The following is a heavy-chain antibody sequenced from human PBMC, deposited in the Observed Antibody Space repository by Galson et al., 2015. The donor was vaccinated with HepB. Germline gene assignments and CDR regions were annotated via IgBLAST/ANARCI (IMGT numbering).Heavy chain of an antibody. D-gene: IGHD6-19*01. J-gene: IGHJ4*02. CDR3: AHRKDGGIAVAGYWDY. Sequence: PALVKPTQTLTLTCTFSGFSLSTSGVGVGWIRQPPGKALEWLALIYWDDDKRYSPSLKSRLTITKDTSKNQVVLTMTNMDPVDTATYYCAHRKDGGIAVAGYWDYWGQGTLVTVSS. V-gene: IGHV2-5*02. CDR2: IYWDDDK. CDR1: GFSLSTSGVG.